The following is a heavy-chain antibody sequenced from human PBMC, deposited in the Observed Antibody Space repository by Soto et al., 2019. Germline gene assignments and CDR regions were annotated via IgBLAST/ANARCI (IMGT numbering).Heavy chain of an antibody. CDR1: GFSVSNNH. CDR3: ARDGSGPFAY. Sequence: EVQLVETGGGLIQPGGYLRLSCAASGFSVSNNHMSWVRQAPGKGLEWVSLIHIDGNTYYTDAVKGRFTISRDYSKNTLFLKMNNLRAEDTALYYCARDGSGPFAYWGQGTQVTVSS. CDR2: IHIDGNT. J-gene: IGHJ4*02. V-gene: IGHV3-53*02. D-gene: IGHD2-15*01.